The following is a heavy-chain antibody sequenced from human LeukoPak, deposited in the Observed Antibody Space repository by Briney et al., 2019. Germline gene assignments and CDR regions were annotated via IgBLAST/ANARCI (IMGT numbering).Heavy chain of an antibody. CDR3: ARDMASTSRGYSYGSPDF. Sequence: GGSLRLSCAASGFAFDDYAMHWVRQAPGKGLNWVSLINGDGVYTYYADSVRGRFTISRDNSKNSLYLQMNSLTTEDSALYYCARDMASTSRGYSYGSPDFWGQGTLVTVS. CDR1: GFAFDDYA. J-gene: IGHJ4*02. V-gene: IGHV3-43*02. CDR2: INGDGVYT. D-gene: IGHD5-18*01.